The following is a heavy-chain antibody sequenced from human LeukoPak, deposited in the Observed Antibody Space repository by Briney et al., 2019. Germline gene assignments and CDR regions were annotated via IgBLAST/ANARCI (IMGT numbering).Heavy chain of an antibody. D-gene: IGHD1-14*01. CDR1: GFTFSSYA. CDR3: AITKLRVLGAFDI. V-gene: IGHV3-23*01. Sequence: RGSLRLSCAASGFTFSSYAMSWVRQAPGKGLEWVSAISGSGGSTYYADSVKGRFTISRDNSKNTLYLQMNSLRAEDTAVYYCAITKLRVLGAFDIWGQGTMVTVSS. J-gene: IGHJ3*02. CDR2: ISGSGGST.